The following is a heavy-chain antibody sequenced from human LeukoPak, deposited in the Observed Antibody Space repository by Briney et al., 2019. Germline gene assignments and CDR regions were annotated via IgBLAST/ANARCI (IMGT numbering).Heavy chain of an antibody. V-gene: IGHV3-30*02. CDR3: VTQVYGETGYLDS. CDR1: VSSSVAM. D-gene: IGHD5/OR15-5a*01. CDR2: IRFDGSNE. J-gene: IGHJ4*02. Sequence: GGSLRLSCAEPGVSSSVAMMYSGCQAPGKGLEWVAFIRFDGSNEYYANSVKGRFTISRANYTITLYLRMSNLRVEEPTPWLCVTQVYGETGYLDSWGRGTLVTVSS.